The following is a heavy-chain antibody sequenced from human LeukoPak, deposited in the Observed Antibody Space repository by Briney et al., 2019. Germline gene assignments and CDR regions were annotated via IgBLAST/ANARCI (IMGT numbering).Heavy chain of an antibody. V-gene: IGHV3-23*01. CDR1: GFTFSNYA. CDR3: AKNSSGRGIFDC. J-gene: IGHJ4*02. CDR2: ISGSGGST. Sequence: GGSLRLSCEASGFTFSNYAMSWVRQAPGKGLEWVSVISGSGGSTYYADSVKGRFTISRDNSKNTLYLQMNSLRAEDTAEYYCAKNSSGRGIFDCWGQGTLVTVSS. D-gene: IGHD6-19*01.